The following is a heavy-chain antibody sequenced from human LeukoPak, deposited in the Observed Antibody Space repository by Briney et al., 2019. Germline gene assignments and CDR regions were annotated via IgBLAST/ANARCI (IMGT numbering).Heavy chain of an antibody. Sequence: ASVKVSCKASGYTFTSYAMHWVRQAPGQRLEWMGWINAGNGNTKYSQKFQGRVTMTEDTSTDTAYMELSSLRSEDTAVYYCATDLRAVAGYYYYGMDVWGQGTTVTVSS. CDR2: INAGNGNT. CDR1: GYTFTSYA. CDR3: ATDLRAVAGYYYYGMDV. V-gene: IGHV1-3*01. J-gene: IGHJ6*02. D-gene: IGHD6-19*01.